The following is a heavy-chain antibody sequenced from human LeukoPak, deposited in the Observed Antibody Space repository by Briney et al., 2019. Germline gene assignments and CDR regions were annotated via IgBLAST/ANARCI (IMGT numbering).Heavy chain of an antibody. CDR2: INHSGST. CDR3: ARGLLGAFGVLGYCSGGSCYRHNWLDP. D-gene: IGHD2-15*01. CDR1: GGSFSGYY. Sequence: SETLSLTCAVYGGSFSGYYWSWIRQPPGKGLEWIGEINHSGSTNYNPSLKSRVTISVDTSKNQFSLKLSSVTAADTAVYYCARGLLGAFGVLGYCSGGSCYRHNWLDPWGQGTLVTVSS. V-gene: IGHV4-34*01. J-gene: IGHJ5*02.